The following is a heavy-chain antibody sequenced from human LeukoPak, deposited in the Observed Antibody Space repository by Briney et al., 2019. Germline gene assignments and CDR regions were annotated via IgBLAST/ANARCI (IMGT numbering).Heavy chain of an antibody. Sequence: ASVKVSCKASGYTFTGYYMHWVRQAPGQGLEWMGRINPNNGATNYAQKLQGRVTITGDTSISTAYMELSSLRSDDTAVYYCTRESGSYHGNDYWGQGTLVTISS. CDR2: INPNNGAT. D-gene: IGHD1-26*01. CDR3: TRESGSYHGNDY. J-gene: IGHJ4*02. CDR1: GYTFTGYY. V-gene: IGHV1-2*06.